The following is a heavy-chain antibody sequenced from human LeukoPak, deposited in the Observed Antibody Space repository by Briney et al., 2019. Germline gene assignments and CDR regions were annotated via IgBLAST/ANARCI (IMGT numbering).Heavy chain of an antibody. D-gene: IGHD6-13*01. V-gene: IGHV3-74*01. CDR1: GFTFSSYW. Sequence: GGSLRLSCAASGFTFSSYWMHWVHQAPGKGLVWVSRINTDGSSTSYADSVKGRFTISRDNAKNTLYLQMNSLRAEDTAVYYCASKKAGQQYDYWGQGTLVTVSS. CDR2: INTDGSST. CDR3: ASKKAGQQYDY. J-gene: IGHJ4*02.